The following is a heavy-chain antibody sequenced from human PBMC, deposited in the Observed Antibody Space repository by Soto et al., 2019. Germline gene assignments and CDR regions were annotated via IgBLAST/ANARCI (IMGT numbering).Heavy chain of an antibody. V-gene: IGHV4-31*02. CDR1: GGSISSGGYY. CDR2: MYHSWGT. CDR3: AGDRGYCSGVSCHRTLDY. J-gene: IGHJ4*02. Sequence: QVQLQESGPGLVKPSQTLSLICTVSGGSISSGGYYWSWIRQHPGKGLEWIGYMYHSWGTYSNPSLTSRVTISVDTSENQFSLKQSSVTVADTAVYYCAGDRGYCSGVSCHRTLDYWGQGTLVTVSS. D-gene: IGHD2-15*01.